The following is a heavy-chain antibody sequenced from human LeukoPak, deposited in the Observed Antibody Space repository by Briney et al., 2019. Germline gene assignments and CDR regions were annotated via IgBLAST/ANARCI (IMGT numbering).Heavy chain of an antibody. CDR1: GGTFSTYT. CDR2: IIPILGIA. CDR3: ARDGPPKQLVDWFDP. J-gene: IGHJ5*02. D-gene: IGHD6-13*01. Sequence: SVKVSCKASGGTFSTYTIIWVRQAPGQGLEWMGRIIPILGIANYAQKFQGRVTITADKSTSTAYMELSSLRSEDTAVYYCARDGPPKQLVDWFDPWGQGTLVTVSS. V-gene: IGHV1-69*04.